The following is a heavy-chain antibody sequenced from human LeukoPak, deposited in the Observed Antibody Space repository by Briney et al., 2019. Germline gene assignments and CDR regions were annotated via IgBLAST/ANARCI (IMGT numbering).Heavy chain of an antibody. V-gene: IGHV3-21*01. CDR2: ISSSSSYI. D-gene: IGHD6-19*01. CDR3: ARDSFLGGWRYFDY. J-gene: IGHJ4*02. Sequence: GSLRLSCAASGFTFSSYSKNWVRQAPGKGLEWVSSISSSSSYIYYADSVKGRFTISRDNAKNSLYLQMNSLRAEDTAVYYCARDSFLGGWRYFDYWGQGTLVTVSS. CDR1: GFTFSSYS.